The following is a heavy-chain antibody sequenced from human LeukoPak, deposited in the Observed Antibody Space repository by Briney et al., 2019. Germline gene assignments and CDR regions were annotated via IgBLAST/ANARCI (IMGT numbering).Heavy chain of an antibody. V-gene: IGHV5-51*01. CDR1: GYSFTSYW. D-gene: IGHD2-2*01. CDR2: IYPGDSDT. CDR3: ARHVGVPAAMGYNWFDP. J-gene: IGHJ5*02. Sequence: GESLKISCKGSGYSFTSYWIGWVRQMPGKGLEWMGIIYPGDSDTRYSPSFQGQVTISADKSISTAYLQWSSLKASDTVMYYCARHVGVPAAMGYNWFDPWGQGTLVTVSS.